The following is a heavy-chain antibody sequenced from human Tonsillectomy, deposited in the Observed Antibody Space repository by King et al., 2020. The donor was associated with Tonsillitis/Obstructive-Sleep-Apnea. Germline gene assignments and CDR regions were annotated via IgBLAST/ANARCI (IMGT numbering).Heavy chain of an antibody. CDR1: GGTFSNYA. CDR3: ARDRDRSNYYYYYGMDV. CDR2: IIPILDIA. Sequence: QLVPSGAEVKKPGSSVKVSCKASGGTFSNYAISWVRQAPGQGLEWMGGIIPILDIANYAQKFQGRVTINADKSTSTAYMELSSLRSEDTAVYYCARDRDRSNYYYYYGMDVWGQGTTVTVSS. V-gene: IGHV1-69*10. D-gene: IGHD3-22*01. J-gene: IGHJ6*02.